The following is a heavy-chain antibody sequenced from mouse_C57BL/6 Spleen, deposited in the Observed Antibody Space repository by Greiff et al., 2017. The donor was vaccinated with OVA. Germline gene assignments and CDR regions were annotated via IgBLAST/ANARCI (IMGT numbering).Heavy chain of an antibody. CDR3: ARRTWDGYFDV. CDR2: ISSGSSTI. CDR1: GFTFSDYG. V-gene: IGHV5-17*01. Sequence: EVKLMESGGGLVKPGGSLKLSCAASGFTFSDYGMHWVRQAPEKGLEWVAYISSGSSTIYYADTVRGRFTISRDNAKNTLCLQMTSLRSEDTAMYYCARRTWDGYFDVWGTGTTVTVSS. D-gene: IGHD4-1*01. J-gene: IGHJ1*03.